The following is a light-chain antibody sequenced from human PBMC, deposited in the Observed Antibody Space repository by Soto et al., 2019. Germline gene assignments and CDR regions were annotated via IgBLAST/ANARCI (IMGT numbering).Light chain of an antibody. Sequence: QSVLTQPPSASGTPGQSVTISCSGSSSNIGGQTVNWYQQLPGTAPKLLIYSNNQRPSGVPDRFSGSKSGSSASLAISGLQSEDEADYYCAAWDASLHGPVFGGGTQLTVL. V-gene: IGLV1-44*01. J-gene: IGLJ2*01. CDR1: SSNIGGQT. CDR3: AAWDASLHGPV. CDR2: SNN.